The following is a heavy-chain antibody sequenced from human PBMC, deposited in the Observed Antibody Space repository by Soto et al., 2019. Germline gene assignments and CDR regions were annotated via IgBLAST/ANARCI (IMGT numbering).Heavy chain of an antibody. CDR1: GFTVSSNY. CDR2: IYSGGST. J-gene: IGHJ1*01. Sequence: EVQLVESGGGWIQPGGSLRLSCAASGFTVSSNYMSWVRQATGKGLEWVSVIYSGGSTYYADSVKGRFTISRDNSKNPLYLKMNSLRAEDTAVYYCARDRVESGYPEYFQHWGQGTLVTVSS. D-gene: IGHD3-22*01. CDR3: ARDRVESGYPEYFQH. V-gene: IGHV3-53*01.